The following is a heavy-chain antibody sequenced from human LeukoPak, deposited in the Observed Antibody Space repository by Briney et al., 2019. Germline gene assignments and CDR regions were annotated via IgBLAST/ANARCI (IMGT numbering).Heavy chain of an antibody. CDR1: GGSISSSSYYY. Sequence: PSETLSLTCTVSGGSISSSSYYYWGFLRPPPGRLQGWVGSIYYSGSTYYNPSLKSRVTISVDTSKNQFSLKLSSVAAADTAVYYCARRRYSYGPFFDYWGQGTLVTVSS. CDR3: ARRRYSYGPFFDY. J-gene: IGHJ4*02. D-gene: IGHD5-18*01. V-gene: IGHV4-39*01. CDR2: IYYSGST.